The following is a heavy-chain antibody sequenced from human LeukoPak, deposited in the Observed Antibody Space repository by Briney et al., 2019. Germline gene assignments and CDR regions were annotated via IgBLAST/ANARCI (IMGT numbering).Heavy chain of an antibody. CDR1: GDRVSSSSAS. Sequence: SQTLSVTCAISGDRVSSSSASWSWIRQYPKRGLEWLGRTYYRSKWYSDYAEFVKSQMTINADTSKNRFSLQLNSVNPADTAVYYWARGRDRLNFVDHWGQGALLTVS. CDR2: TYYRSKWYS. CDR3: ARGRDRLNFVDH. D-gene: IGHD5-24*01. V-gene: IGHV6-1*01. J-gene: IGHJ4*02.